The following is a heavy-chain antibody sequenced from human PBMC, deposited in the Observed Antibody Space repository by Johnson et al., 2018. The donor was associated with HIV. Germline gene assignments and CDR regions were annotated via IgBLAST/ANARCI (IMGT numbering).Heavy chain of an antibody. D-gene: IGHD5-24*01. CDR1: GFTFDDYD. CDR2: INWNGGST. J-gene: IGHJ3*02. V-gene: IGHV3-20*04. CDR3: ARVGTIVGWDGFDI. Sequence: VQLVESGGGLVQPGRSLRLSCAASGFTFDDYDMGWVRQGPGKGLEWVSGINWNGGSTGYADSVKGRFTIYRDNAKNSLYLQMNSLRAEDTALYYCARVGTIVGWDGFDIWGQGTMVTVSS.